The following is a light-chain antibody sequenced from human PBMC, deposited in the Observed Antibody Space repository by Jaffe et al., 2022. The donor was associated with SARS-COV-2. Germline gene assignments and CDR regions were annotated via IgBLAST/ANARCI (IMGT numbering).Light chain of an antibody. V-gene: IGKV3-11*01. CDR3: QHHINWPPT. Sequence: EIVLTQSPATLSLFPGERATLSCRASQSVSDYLVWYQQKPGQAPRLFIYDVSNRATGIPARFSGSGSGTDFTLTISSLEPEDSAVYYCQHHINWPPTFGQGTKLELK. CDR2: DVS. CDR1: QSVSDY. J-gene: IGKJ2*01.